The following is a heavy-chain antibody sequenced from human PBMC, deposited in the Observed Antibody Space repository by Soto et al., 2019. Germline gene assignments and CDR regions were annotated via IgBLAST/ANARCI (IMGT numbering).Heavy chain of an antibody. CDR3: ARDRGYSSSAEGNWFDP. D-gene: IGHD6-6*01. Sequence: GGSLRLSCAASGFTFSSYWMSWVRQAPGKGLEWVANIKQDGSEKYYVDSVKGRFTISRDNAKNSLYLQMNSLRAEDTAVYYWARDRGYSSSAEGNWFDPWGQGTLVTVSS. V-gene: IGHV3-7*01. J-gene: IGHJ5*02. CDR1: GFTFSSYW. CDR2: IKQDGSEK.